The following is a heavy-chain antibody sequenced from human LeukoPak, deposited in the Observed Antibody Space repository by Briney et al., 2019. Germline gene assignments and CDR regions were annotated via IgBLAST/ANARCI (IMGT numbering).Heavy chain of an antibody. D-gene: IGHD3-22*01. CDR3: ARGGDSSAFNWFDP. V-gene: IGHV3-74*01. Sequence: GGSLRLSCAASGFTFSSYWMHWVRQAPGKGLVWVSRINSDGSSTRYADSVKGRFTISRDNAKNTLYLQMNSLRAEDTAVYYCARGGDSSAFNWFDPWGQGTLVTVSS. J-gene: IGHJ5*02. CDR1: GFTFSSYW. CDR2: INSDGSST.